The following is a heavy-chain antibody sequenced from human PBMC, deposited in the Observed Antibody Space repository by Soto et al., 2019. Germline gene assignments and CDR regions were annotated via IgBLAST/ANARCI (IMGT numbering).Heavy chain of an antibody. CDR1: GFTFISYG. CDR3: ARSMYYYDSSGPIDY. CDR2: IWDDGSNK. Sequence: QVQLVESGGGVVQPGRSLRLSCAASGFTFISYGMHWVRQAPGKGLEWVAVIWDDGSNKYYADSVKGRFTISRDNSKNPLYLQMNSPRAEDTAVYYCARSMYYYDSSGPIDYWGQGTLVTVSS. V-gene: IGHV3-33*01. J-gene: IGHJ4*02. D-gene: IGHD3-22*01.